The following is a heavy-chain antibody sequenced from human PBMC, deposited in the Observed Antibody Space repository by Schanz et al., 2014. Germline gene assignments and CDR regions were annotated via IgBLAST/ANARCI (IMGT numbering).Heavy chain of an antibody. J-gene: IGHJ6*02. D-gene: IGHD1-26*01. Sequence: EVQLVESGGGLVQPGGSLTLSCAASGFTFSSYLMSWVRQAPGKGLEWVSGIGGSGGSTDYADSVKGRFTISRDNAENSLYLQMSSLRAEDTAVYYCASSSYRLLSYYYAMDVWGQGTTVTVSS. CDR1: GFTFSSYL. V-gene: IGHV3-23*04. CDR3: ASSSYRLLSYYYAMDV. CDR2: IGGSGGST.